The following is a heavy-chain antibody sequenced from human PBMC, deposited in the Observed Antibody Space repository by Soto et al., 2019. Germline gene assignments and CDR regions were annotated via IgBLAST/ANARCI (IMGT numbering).Heavy chain of an antibody. CDR1: GLTFSSYW. J-gene: IGHJ4*02. Sequence: GGSLRLSCAASGLTFSSYWMHWVRQAPGKGLMWVSRINSDGSSTNYADSVKGRFTISGDNAKNTLYLQMNNLSPEDTAVYYCARNLNGYGNWDYWGQANLVTVSS. CDR3: ARNLNGYGNWDY. CDR2: INSDGSST. D-gene: IGHD1-1*01. V-gene: IGHV3-74*01.